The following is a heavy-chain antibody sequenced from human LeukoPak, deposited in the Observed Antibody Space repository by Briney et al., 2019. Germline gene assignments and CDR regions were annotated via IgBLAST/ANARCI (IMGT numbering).Heavy chain of an antibody. V-gene: IGHV3-48*01. CDR1: GFTFSSYS. CDR3: ARVRTGYQSHFDY. CDR2: ISSSSSTI. Sequence: PGGSLRLSCAASGFTFSSYSMNWVRQAPGKGLEWVSYISSSSSTIYYADSVKGRFTISRDNAKNSLYLQMNSLRAEDTAVYYCARVRTGYQSHFDYWAREPWSPSPQ. D-gene: IGHD2-2*01. J-gene: IGHJ4*02.